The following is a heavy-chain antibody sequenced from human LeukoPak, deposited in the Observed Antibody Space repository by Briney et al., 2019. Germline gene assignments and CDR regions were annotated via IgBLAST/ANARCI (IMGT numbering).Heavy chain of an antibody. CDR3: VRIDYGGSFDR. CDR1: GGSISSSNYY. CDR2: LSYGGST. J-gene: IGHJ4*02. D-gene: IGHD4-23*01. Sequence: SETLSLTCTVSGGSISSSNYYCGWVRQPPGKGLEWIGSLSYGGSTYSNPSLMSRVTISVDTSKTQFSLELSSATAADTAVYYCVRIDYGGSFDRWGQGTLVTVSS. V-gene: IGHV4-39*01.